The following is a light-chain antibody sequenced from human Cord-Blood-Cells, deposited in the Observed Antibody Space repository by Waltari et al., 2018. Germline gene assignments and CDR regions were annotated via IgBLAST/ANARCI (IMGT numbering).Light chain of an antibody. Sequence: EIVLTQSPGTLSLSPGERATLSCRASQSVSSSYLAWYQQKPGQAPRLLIYGASRRATGIPDRFSGSGSGTDFTLTISRLEPEDCAVDYCQQYGSSPPLYTFGQGTKLEIK. V-gene: IGKV3-20*01. J-gene: IGKJ2*01. CDR2: GAS. CDR1: QSVSSSY. CDR3: QQYGSSPPLYT.